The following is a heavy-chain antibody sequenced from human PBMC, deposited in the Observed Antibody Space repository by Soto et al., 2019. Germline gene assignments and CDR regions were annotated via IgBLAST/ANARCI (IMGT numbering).Heavy chain of an antibody. CDR1: GGSISSSSYY. D-gene: IGHD2-15*01. V-gene: IGHV4-39*01. Sequence: PETLSLTCTVSGGSISSSSYYWGWIRQPPGKGLEWIGRIYYSGSTYYNPSLKSRVTISVDTSKNQFSLKLSSVTAADTAVYYCASEPTIGYCSGGSCYSWDAFDIWGQGTMVTVSS. CDR3: ASEPTIGYCSGGSCYSWDAFDI. J-gene: IGHJ3*02. CDR2: IYYSGST.